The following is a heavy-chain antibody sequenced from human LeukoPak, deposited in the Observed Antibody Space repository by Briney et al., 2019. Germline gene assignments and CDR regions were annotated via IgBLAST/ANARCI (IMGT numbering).Heavy chain of an antibody. Sequence: PSQTLSLTCTVSGGSISSSSYYWGWIRQPPGKGLEWIGSIYYSGSTYYNPSLKSRVTISVDTSKNQFSLKLSSVTAEDTAVYYCARRGTIDSGRPWNWGQGTLVTVSS. CDR2: IYYSGST. D-gene: IGHD1-26*01. CDR3: ARRGTIDSGRPWN. J-gene: IGHJ4*02. V-gene: IGHV4-39*01. CDR1: GGSISSSSYY.